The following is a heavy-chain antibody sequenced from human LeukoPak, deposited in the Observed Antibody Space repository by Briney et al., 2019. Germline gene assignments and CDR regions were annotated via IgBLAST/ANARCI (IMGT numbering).Heavy chain of an antibody. CDR3: AKVLGSRTLRSVAFDY. D-gene: IGHD5-12*01. Sequence: PGGSLRLSCAASGFTSSSYGMHWVRQAPGKGLEWVAVISYDGNSKYYADSVKGRFTISRDNSKNTLYLQMNSLRAEDTAVYYCAKVLGSRTLRSVAFDYWGQGTLVTVSS. V-gene: IGHV3-30*18. J-gene: IGHJ4*02. CDR2: ISYDGNSK. CDR1: GFTSSSYG.